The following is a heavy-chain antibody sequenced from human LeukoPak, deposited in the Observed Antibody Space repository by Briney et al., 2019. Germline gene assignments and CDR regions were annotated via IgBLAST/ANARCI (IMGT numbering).Heavy chain of an antibody. D-gene: IGHD2-21*02. CDR1: GFTFRAYG. CDR2: IWFDGSEK. Sequence: GGSLRLSCAASGFTFRAYGIHWVRQAPGKGLEWVAVIWFDGSEKYFAASVKGRFTISRDNSQNTLYLQMNSLRADDTAMYYCARVCGYGCSYAFDIWGQGTMVTVSS. V-gene: IGHV3-33*01. CDR3: ARVCGYGCSYAFDI. J-gene: IGHJ3*02.